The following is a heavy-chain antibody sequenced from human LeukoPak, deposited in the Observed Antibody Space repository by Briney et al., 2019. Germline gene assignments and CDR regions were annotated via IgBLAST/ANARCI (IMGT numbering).Heavy chain of an antibody. CDR3: TKGYCISTSCYDDY. V-gene: IGHV3-9*01. J-gene: IGHJ4*02. Sequence: GGSLRLSCAASGFTFDDYAMHWVRQAPGKGLEWVSGISWNSGSIGYADSVKGRFTISRDNAKNSLYLQMNSLKAEDTALYYCTKGYCISTSCYDDYWGQGTLVTVSS. CDR2: ISWNSGSI. CDR1: GFTFDDYA. D-gene: IGHD2-2*01.